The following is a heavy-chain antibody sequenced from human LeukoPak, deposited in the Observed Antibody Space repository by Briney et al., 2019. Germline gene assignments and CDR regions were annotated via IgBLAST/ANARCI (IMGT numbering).Heavy chain of an antibody. D-gene: IGHD6-13*01. CDR3: ARSGGGSSSWEIDY. J-gene: IGHJ4*02. V-gene: IGHV1-2*02. Sequence: GASVKVSSKASGYTFTGYYMHWVRQAPGQGLEWMGWINPNSGGPNYAQKFQGRVTMTRDTSISTAYLELSRLRSDDTAVYYCARSGGGSSSWEIDYWGQGTLVTVSS. CDR1: GYTFTGYY. CDR2: INPNSGGP.